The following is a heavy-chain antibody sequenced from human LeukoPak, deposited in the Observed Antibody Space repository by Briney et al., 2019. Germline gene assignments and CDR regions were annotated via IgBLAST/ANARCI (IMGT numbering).Heavy chain of an antibody. CDR2: IASDGSST. D-gene: IGHD4-23*01. CDR3: ARGRPHGNDY. CDR1: GLSFCTSW. V-gene: IGHV3-74*01. J-gene: IGHJ4*02. Sequence: GGSLRLSCAASGLSFCTSWLYWVRQAPGKGLVWVSRIASDGSSTTYADSVKGRFSISRDNAKNTLYLQMNSLRVEDTAVYYCARGRPHGNDYWGQGTLVTVSS.